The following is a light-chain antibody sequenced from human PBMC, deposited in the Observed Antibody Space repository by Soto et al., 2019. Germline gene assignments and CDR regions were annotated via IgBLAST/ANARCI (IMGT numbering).Light chain of an antibody. Sequence: EIVLTQSPATLSVSPGERVTLSCRASQTIGAYLAWYQQRPGQAPRLLIYDTSNRATGVPARFTGSGSGTDFTLTISSLEPEDIAVYYCQQRSDWPRLTFGGGTKVEI. J-gene: IGKJ4*01. CDR3: QQRSDWPRLT. V-gene: IGKV3-11*01. CDR2: DTS. CDR1: QTIGAY.